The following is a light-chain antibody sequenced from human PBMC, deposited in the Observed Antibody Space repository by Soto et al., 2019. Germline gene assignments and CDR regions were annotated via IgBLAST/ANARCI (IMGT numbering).Light chain of an antibody. V-gene: IGLV2-8*01. CDR1: SSDVGDYNY. CDR3: SSYAGSNILV. Sequence: QSALTQPPSASGSPGQSVIISCTGTSSDVGDYNYVSWYQQHPGKAPKLMIYEVSKRPSGVPDRFSGSKSGNTASLTVSGLQAEDEADYYCSSYAGSNILVFGGGTKVTVL. J-gene: IGLJ2*01. CDR2: EVS.